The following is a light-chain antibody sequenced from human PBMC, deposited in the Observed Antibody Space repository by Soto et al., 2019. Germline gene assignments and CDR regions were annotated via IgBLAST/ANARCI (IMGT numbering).Light chain of an antibody. Sequence: EIVLTQSPVTLSLSPGERATLSCRASQSVDAYLAWYQQRPGQAPRLLIFDASNRATGIPTRFSGSGSGTDFTLTISSLEAEDFAVYYCQQRSNWAPTFGQGTKVEIK. CDR2: DAS. V-gene: IGKV3-11*01. CDR1: QSVDAY. CDR3: QQRSNWAPT. J-gene: IGKJ1*01.